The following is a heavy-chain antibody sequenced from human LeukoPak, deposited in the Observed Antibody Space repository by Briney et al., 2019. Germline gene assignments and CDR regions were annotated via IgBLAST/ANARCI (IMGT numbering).Heavy chain of an antibody. V-gene: IGHV4-39*01. D-gene: IGHD3-22*01. CDR3: ARQYYYDSSGYHDAFDV. CDR2: IYYIGST. CDR1: GGSTSSSSYY. J-gene: IGHJ3*01. Sequence: SETLSLTCTVSGGSTSSSSYYWGWIRQPPGKGLEWIGSIYYIGSTYYNPSLKSRVTISVDTSKSQFSLKLSSVTAADTAVYYCARQYYYDSSGYHDAFDVWGQGTMVTVSS.